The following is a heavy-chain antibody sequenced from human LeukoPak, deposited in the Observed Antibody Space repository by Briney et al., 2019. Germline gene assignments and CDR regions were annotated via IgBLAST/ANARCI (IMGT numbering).Heavy chain of an antibody. V-gene: IGHV3-23*01. D-gene: IGHD3-22*01. J-gene: IGHJ4*02. CDR2: ISGSGGIT. CDR3: AKRFYYENSGQGFDY. Sequence: GGSLRLSCAAPGFTFSSFGINWVRQAPGKGLEWVSIISGSGGITHYADSVKGRFTISRDNPKNTVYLQMNSLRVEDTAVYYCAKRFYYENSGQGFDYWGQGTLVTVSS. CDR1: GFTFSSFG.